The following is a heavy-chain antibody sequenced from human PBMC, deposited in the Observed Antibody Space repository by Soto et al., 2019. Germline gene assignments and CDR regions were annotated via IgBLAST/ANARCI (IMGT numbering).Heavy chain of an antibody. CDR2: ISGTGYNT. J-gene: IGHJ4*02. CDR1: GFTFTSYA. D-gene: IGHD6-13*01. Sequence: PGGSLRLSCAASGFTFTSYAMNWVRLAPGKGLEWVSAISGTGYNTYYADSVKGRFTISRDNTKNTLYLQMNSLRAEDTAVYYCAKAGFSSSWSPTYFDYRGQGTLVTVSS. V-gene: IGHV3-23*01. CDR3: AKAGFSSSWSPTYFDY.